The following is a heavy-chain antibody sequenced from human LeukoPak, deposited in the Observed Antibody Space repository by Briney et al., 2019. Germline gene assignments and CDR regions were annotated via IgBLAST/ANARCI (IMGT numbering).Heavy chain of an antibody. Sequence: GASVKVSCKASGYTFTSYAMNWVRQAPGQGLEWMGWINTNTGNPTYAQGFTGRFVFSLDTSVSTAYLQISSLKAEDTPVYYCARDALWFGEAYYFDYWGQGTLVTVSS. J-gene: IGHJ4*02. V-gene: IGHV7-4-1*02. CDR1: GYTFTSYA. CDR3: ARDALWFGEAYYFDY. CDR2: INTNTGNP. D-gene: IGHD3-10*01.